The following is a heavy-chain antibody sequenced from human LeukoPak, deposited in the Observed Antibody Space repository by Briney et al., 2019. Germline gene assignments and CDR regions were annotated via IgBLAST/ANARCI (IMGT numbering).Heavy chain of an antibody. CDR1: GFTFSNHA. Sequence: GGSLRLSCVASGFTFSNHAMNWVRQAPGKGLEWVSSISANGINTYYADSVKGRFTISRDNSKNTLYLQVNSLRAEDAAVYYCARRITAASTYYFDYWGQGTLVPVSS. CDR2: ISANGINT. D-gene: IGHD6-25*01. J-gene: IGHJ4*02. CDR3: ARRITAASTYYFDY. V-gene: IGHV3-23*01.